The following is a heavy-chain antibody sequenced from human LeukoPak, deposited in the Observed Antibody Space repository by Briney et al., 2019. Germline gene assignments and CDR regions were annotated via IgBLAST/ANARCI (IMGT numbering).Heavy chain of an antibody. CDR1: GFTFSNYA. J-gene: IGHJ5*02. CDR2: ISSSAASI. V-gene: IGHV3-23*01. D-gene: IGHD2-2*02. CDR3: AKSQPSAISWFDP. Sequence: GGSLRLSCAASGFTFSNYAMNWVRQAPGKELEWVSAISSSAASIYYADSVKGRFTISRDNSKNTLWLQMNSLRDEDTAVYYCAKSQPSAISWFDPWGQGTLVTVSS.